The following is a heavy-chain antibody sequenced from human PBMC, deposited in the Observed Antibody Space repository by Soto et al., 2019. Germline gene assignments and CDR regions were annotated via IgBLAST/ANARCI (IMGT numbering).Heavy chain of an antibody. J-gene: IGHJ4*02. Sequence: QVQLVESGGGVVQPGRSLRLSCVASGFTFSNNGIHWVRQAPGKGLEWVAVISSDGSKKYYADSVKGRFTISRDNSKNPLYLQMKSLRAADTAVYYCAMDLYGGSSRFDYWGQGTLVTVSS. CDR3: AMDLYGGSSRFDY. V-gene: IGHV3-30*03. D-gene: IGHD2-15*01. CDR2: ISSDGSKK. CDR1: GFTFSNNG.